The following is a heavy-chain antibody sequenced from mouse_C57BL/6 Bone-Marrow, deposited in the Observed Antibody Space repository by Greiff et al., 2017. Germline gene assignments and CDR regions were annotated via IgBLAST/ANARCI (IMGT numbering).Heavy chain of an antibody. CDR1: GYTFTSYW. D-gene: IGHD1-1*01. V-gene: IGHV1-53*01. CDR2: INPSNGGT. Sequence: VQLQQPGTELVKPGASVKLSCKASGYTFTSYWMHWVKQRPGQGLEWIGNINPSNGGTNYNEKFKSKATLTVDKSSSTAYMQLSSLTSEYSAVYYCARTLLFSWYFDVWGTGTTVTVSS. CDR3: ARTLLFSWYFDV. J-gene: IGHJ1*03.